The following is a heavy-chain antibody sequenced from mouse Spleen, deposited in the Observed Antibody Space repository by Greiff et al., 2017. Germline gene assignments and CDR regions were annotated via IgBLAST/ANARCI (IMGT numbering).Heavy chain of an antibody. CDR3: ARNGNPWYFDV. J-gene: IGHJ1*01. V-gene: IGHV5-17*01. Sequence: EVMLVESGGGLVKPGGSLKLSCAASGFTFSDYGMHWVRQAPEKGLEWVAYISSGSSTIYYADTVKGRFTISRDNAKNTLFLQMTSLRSEDTAMYYCARNGNPWYFDVWGAGTTVTVSS. D-gene: IGHD2-1*01. CDR2: ISSGSSTI. CDR1: GFTFSDYG.